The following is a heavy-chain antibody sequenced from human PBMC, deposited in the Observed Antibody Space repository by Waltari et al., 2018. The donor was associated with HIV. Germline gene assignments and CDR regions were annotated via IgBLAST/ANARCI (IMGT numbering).Heavy chain of an antibody. Sequence: GLVKPSETLSLTCTVSGYSISSGYYWGWIRQPPGKGLEWIGSIYHSGSTYYNPSLKSRVTISVDTSKNQFSLKLSSVTAADTAVYYCARAPRGIWGQGTMVTVSS. CDR2: IYHSGST. CDR3: ARAPRGI. D-gene: IGHD3-10*01. J-gene: IGHJ3*02. V-gene: IGHV4-38-2*02. CDR1: GYSISSGYY.